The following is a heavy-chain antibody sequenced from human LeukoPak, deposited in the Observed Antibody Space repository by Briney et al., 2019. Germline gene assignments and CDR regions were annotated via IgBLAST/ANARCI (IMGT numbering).Heavy chain of an antibody. V-gene: IGHV3-23*01. CDR2: ISDSGGST. CDR3: AKRGVAIRVILVGFHKEAYYFDS. CDR1: GITLSNYG. J-gene: IGHJ4*02. Sequence: GGSLRLSCAVSGITLSNYGMSWVRQAPGKGLEWVAGISDSGGSTNYADSVKGRFTISRDNPKNTLYLQMNSLRAEDTAVYFCAKRGVAIRVILVGFHKEAYYFDSWGQGALVTVSS. D-gene: IGHD3-22*01.